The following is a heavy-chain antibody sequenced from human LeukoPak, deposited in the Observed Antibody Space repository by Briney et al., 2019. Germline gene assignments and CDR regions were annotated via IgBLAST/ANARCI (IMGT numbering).Heavy chain of an antibody. D-gene: IGHD5/OR15-5a*01. Sequence: PGGSLRLSCAASGFTLSDNYMSWVRQAPGKGLEWVSVIYSGGSIYYADSVKGRFTISRHNSKNTLYLQMNSLRTEDTAVDYCASGSRFDYWGQGNLVTVSS. V-gene: IGHV3-53*04. CDR3: ASGSRFDY. J-gene: IGHJ4*02. CDR2: IYSGGSI. CDR1: GFTLSDNY.